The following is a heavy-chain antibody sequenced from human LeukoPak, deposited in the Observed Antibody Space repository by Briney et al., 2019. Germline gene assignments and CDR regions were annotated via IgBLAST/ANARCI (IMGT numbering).Heavy chain of an antibody. CDR3: AKSGGYGLIDY. CDR2: IYHSGST. V-gene: IGHV4-38-2*02. Sequence: PSETLSLTCTVSGYSISSGYYWGWIRQPPGKGLEWIGSIYHSGSTYYNPSLKSRVTISLDTSKNQISLRLNSVTAADTAIYYCAKSGGYGLIDYWGQGTLVTVSS. D-gene: IGHD1-26*01. J-gene: IGHJ4*02. CDR1: GYSISSGYY.